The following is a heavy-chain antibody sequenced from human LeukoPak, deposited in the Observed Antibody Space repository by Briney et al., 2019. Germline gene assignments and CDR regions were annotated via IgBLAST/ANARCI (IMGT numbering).Heavy chain of an antibody. CDR2: IYYTGGEI. J-gene: IGHJ3*02. V-gene: IGHV4-59*08. CDR3: ARQPAATAAFDI. CDR1: GGSVTSYY. Sequence: SETLSLTCTVSGGSVTSYYWSWIRQAPGKGLEWIGYIYYTGGEINYNPPLKSRLTISVDTSKNQFSLMLTSVTATDTAVYYCARQPAATAAFDIWAQGTMVTVSS. D-gene: IGHD5-18*01.